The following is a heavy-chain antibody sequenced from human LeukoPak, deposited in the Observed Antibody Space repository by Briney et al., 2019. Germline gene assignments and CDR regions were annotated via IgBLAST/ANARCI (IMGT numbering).Heavy chain of an antibody. CDR3: TTAYCSSTSCYLDY. J-gene: IGHJ4*02. D-gene: IGHD2-2*01. CDR2: IKSKTDGGTT. CDR1: RFTFSNAW. V-gene: IGHV3-15*01. Sequence: GGSLRLSCAASRFTFSNAWMSWVRQAPGKGLEWVGRIKSKTDGGTTDYAAPVKGRFTISRDDSKNTLYLQMNSLKTEDTAVYYCTTAYCSSTSCYLDYWGQGTLVTVSS.